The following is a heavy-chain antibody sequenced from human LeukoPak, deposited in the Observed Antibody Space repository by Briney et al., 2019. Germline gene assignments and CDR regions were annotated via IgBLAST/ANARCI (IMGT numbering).Heavy chain of an antibody. CDR3: ARKGYGDYEIDY. CDR1: GFTLSRYG. J-gene: IGHJ4*02. CDR2: ISYDGTKK. D-gene: IGHD4-17*01. Sequence: GRSLRLSCAASGFTLSRYGMHWVRQRPGKGLEWVALISYDGTKKHYADSVKVRFTISRDNSKNTLYLQMNSLRAEDTAVYYCARKGYGDYEIDYWGQGTLVTVSS. V-gene: IGHV3-30*03.